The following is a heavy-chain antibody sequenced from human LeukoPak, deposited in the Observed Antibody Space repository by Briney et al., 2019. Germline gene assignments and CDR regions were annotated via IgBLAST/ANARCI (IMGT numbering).Heavy chain of an antibody. D-gene: IGHD3-9*01. Sequence: ASVQVSCKASGYTFTSYYMHWVRQAPGQGLEWMGIINPSGGSTSYAQKLQDRVTMTRDTSTSTVYMELSSLRPEDTAVYYCARDPEDILTGYSPWGQGTLVTVSS. J-gene: IGHJ4*02. CDR3: ARDPEDILTGYSP. CDR1: GYTFTSYY. CDR2: INPSGGST. V-gene: IGHV1-46*01.